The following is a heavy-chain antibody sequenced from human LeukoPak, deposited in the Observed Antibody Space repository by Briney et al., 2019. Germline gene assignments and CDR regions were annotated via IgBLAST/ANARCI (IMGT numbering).Heavy chain of an antibody. J-gene: IGHJ4*02. D-gene: IGHD1-26*01. CDR1: GFIFSAYG. CDR3: AKAAVYSKRWTPFDD. Sequence: GGSLRLSCAASGFIFSAYGMHWVRQAPGKGLEWVALMAGDGSSIYYADSVKGRFTISRDNSKNTDYLQMNSLRPEDTAVYYCAKAAVYSKRWTPFDDWGRGTLVTVSS. CDR2: MAGDGSSI. V-gene: IGHV3-30*18.